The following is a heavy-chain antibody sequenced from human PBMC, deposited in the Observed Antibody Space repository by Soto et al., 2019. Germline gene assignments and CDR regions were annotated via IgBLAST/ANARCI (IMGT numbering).Heavy chain of an antibody. Sequence: GASVKVSCKASGYTFTSYGISWVRQAPGQGLEWMGWISAYNGNTNYAQKLQGRVTMTTDTSTSTAYMELRSLRSDDTAVYYCARDQNEPLEDIVVVPAAAIRAVYYGMDVWGQGTTVTVSS. J-gene: IGHJ6*02. CDR2: ISAYNGNT. D-gene: IGHD2-2*01. V-gene: IGHV1-18*01. CDR1: GYTFTSYG. CDR3: ARDQNEPLEDIVVVPAAAIRAVYYGMDV.